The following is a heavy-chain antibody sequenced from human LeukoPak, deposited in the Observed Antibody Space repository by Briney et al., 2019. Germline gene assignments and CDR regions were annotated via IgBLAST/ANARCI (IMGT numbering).Heavy chain of an antibody. CDR2: ISFDGSYK. CDR3: AKGGGTGYTSSWYSN. J-gene: IGHJ4*02. V-gene: IGHV3-30*18. D-gene: IGHD6-13*01. Sequence: GGSLRLSCAASGFTFSSFGMHWVRQAPGKGLEWVTFISFDGSYKYYADSVKGRFTISRDISKNTVYLQMNSLRAEDTAVYYCAKGGGTGYTSSWYSNWGQGTLVTVSS. CDR1: GFTFSSFG.